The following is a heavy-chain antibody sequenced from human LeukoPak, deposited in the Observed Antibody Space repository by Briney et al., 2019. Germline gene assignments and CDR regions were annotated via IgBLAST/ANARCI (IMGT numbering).Heavy chain of an antibody. V-gene: IGHV3-74*01. Sequence: GGSLRLSCAASGFXFSSSWIHWVRQAPGKGLVWVSRINSDGSTTTYADSVKGRFSISRDNARNALYLQMNSLRAEDTAVYYCVYSKYTSSWYYWGQGTLVTVSP. CDR2: INSDGSTT. D-gene: IGHD6-13*01. J-gene: IGHJ4*02. CDR3: VYSKYTSSWYY. CDR1: GFXFSSSW.